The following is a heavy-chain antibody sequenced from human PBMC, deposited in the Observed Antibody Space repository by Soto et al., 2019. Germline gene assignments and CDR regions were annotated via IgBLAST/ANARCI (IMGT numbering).Heavy chain of an antibody. V-gene: IGHV1-18*01. CDR1: GYTFVSYG. J-gene: IGHJ3*02. Sequence: QVQLVQSGAEVKEPGASVKVSCKASGYTFVSYGISWVRQAPGQGLEWMGWISPYNDNTKYAQKFQGRVTMTTDTSQSTVYMELRSLRSYDTAVYYWSRDAPKGLVAAFDIWGQGTMVTVSS. D-gene: IGHD6-19*01. CDR2: ISPYNDNT. CDR3: SRDAPKGLVAAFDI.